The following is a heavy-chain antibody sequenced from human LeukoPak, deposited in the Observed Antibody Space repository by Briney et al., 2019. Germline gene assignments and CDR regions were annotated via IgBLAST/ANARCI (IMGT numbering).Heavy chain of an antibody. V-gene: IGHV4-39*01. CDR2: IYYSGST. Sequence: SETLSLTCTVSGGSISSSSYSWGWIRQPPGKGLEWIGSIYYSGSTYYNPSLKSRVTTSVDTSKNQFSLKLSSVTAADTAVYYCARHRREGYSYGYLTIDYWGQGTLVTVSS. D-gene: IGHD5-18*01. J-gene: IGHJ4*02. CDR1: GGSISSSSYS. CDR3: ARHRREGYSYGYLTIDY.